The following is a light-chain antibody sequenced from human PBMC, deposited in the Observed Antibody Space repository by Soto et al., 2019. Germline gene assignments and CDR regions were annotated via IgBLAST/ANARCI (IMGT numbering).Light chain of an antibody. J-gene: IGKJ4*01. Sequence: EVVLTQSPGTLSLSPGESATLSCRASQSVSSNYLAWYQQKPGQAPRLLIYGVSTRATGIPDRFSGSGSGTAFSLTISRLEPEEFALYYCQQYFTSPLTFGGGTKVEIK. CDR1: QSVSSNY. CDR3: QQYFTSPLT. V-gene: IGKV3-20*01. CDR2: GVS.